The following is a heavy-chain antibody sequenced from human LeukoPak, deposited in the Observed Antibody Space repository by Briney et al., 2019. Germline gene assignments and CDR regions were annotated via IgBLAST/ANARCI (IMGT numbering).Heavy chain of an antibody. J-gene: IGHJ5*02. D-gene: IGHD3-10*01. Sequence: ASVKVSCEASGYTFTGYYMHWVRRAPGQGLEWMGWISAYNGNTNYAQKLQGRVTMTTDTSTSTAYMELRSLRSDDTAVYYCARVYYGSGSDWFDPWGQGTLVTVSS. CDR3: ARVYYGSGSDWFDP. V-gene: IGHV1-18*04. CDR2: ISAYNGNT. CDR1: GYTFTGYY.